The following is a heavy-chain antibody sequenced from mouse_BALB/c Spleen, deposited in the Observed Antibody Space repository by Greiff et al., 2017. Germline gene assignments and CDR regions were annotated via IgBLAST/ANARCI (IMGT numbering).Heavy chain of an antibody. J-gene: IGHJ1*01. V-gene: IGHV5-12-1*01. D-gene: IGHD2-1*01. Sequence: EVMLVESGGGLVKPGGSLKLSCAASGFAFSSYDMSWVRQTPEKRLEWVAYISSGGGSTYYPDTVKGRFTISRDNAKNTLYLQMSSLKSEDTAMYYCARNGNWYFDVWGAGTTVTVSS. CDR1: GFAFSSYD. CDR2: ISSGGGST. CDR3: ARNGNWYFDV.